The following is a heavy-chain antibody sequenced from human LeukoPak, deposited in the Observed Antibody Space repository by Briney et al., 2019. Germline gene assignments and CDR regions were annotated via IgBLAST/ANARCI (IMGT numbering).Heavy chain of an antibody. CDR1: GYTFTSYG. Sequence: ASVKVSCKASGYTFTSYGISWVRQAPGQGLEWMGWISGYNGNTNYAQKLQGRVTMTTDTSTNTAYIELRSLRSDDTAVYYCARHYYYDNSGYSHWGQATLVTVSS. J-gene: IGHJ4*02. V-gene: IGHV1-18*01. CDR3: ARHYYYDNSGYSH. D-gene: IGHD3-22*01. CDR2: ISGYNGNT.